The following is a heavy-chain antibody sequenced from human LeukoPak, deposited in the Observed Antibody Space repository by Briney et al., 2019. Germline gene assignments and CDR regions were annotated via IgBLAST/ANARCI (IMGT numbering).Heavy chain of an antibody. CDR2: MNPNRGNT. V-gene: IGHV1-8*01. D-gene: IGHD4-23*01. CDR1: GYTFTSYD. Sequence: ASVEVSCKASGYTFTSYDINWVRQATGQGLEWMGWMNPNRGNTGYAQKFQGRVTMTRNTSLSTAYMELSSLRSEATAVYYCARGRVRWTLRYYYYGMDVWGQGTTVTVSS. J-gene: IGHJ6*02. CDR3: ARGRVRWTLRYYYYGMDV.